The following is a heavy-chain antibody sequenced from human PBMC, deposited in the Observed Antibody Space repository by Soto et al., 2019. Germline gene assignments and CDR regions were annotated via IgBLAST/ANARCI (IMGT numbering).Heavy chain of an antibody. CDR2: ISSSSSTI. J-gene: IGHJ4*02. Sequence: EVQLVESGGGLVQPGGSLRLSCAASGFTFSSYSMNWVRQAPGKGLEWVSYISSSSSTIYYADSVKGRFTISRDNAKNSMYLQMNSMRAEDTAVYYCARVMILWFVELLSPIEYWGQGTLVTVSS. CDR3: ARVMILWFVELLSPIEY. CDR1: GFTFSSYS. V-gene: IGHV3-48*01. D-gene: IGHD3-10*01.